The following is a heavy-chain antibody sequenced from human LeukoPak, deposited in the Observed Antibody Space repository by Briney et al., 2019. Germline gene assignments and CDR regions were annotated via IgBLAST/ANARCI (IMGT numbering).Heavy chain of an antibody. D-gene: IGHD3-16*01. CDR3: APTSEAYTSNWSV. CDR2: INPDSGFT. CDR1: GYRFTDDY. Sequence: ASVKVSCKTSGYRFTDDYMHWVRQAPGQGLKWMGWINPDSGFTNYAPKFQGRVIMTRDTSISTAYMEVRRLRYDDTAMYYCAPTSEAYTSNWSVWGQGTLVTVSP. V-gene: IGHV1-2*02. J-gene: IGHJ4*02.